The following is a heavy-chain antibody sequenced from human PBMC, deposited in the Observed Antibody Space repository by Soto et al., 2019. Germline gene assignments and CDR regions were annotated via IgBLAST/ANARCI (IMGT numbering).Heavy chain of an antibody. V-gene: IGHV3-11*01. J-gene: IGHJ6*02. CDR2: ITFSGNTV. CDR1: GFTFSDSY. CDR3: ARVSWREKYGMDV. Sequence: PGGSLRLSCAASGFTFSDSYMSWIRKAPGKGLEWISYITFSGNTVYYADSLKGRFTISRDNAKNSLYLQMNRLRAEDTAVYYCARVSWREKYGMDVWGQGTTVTVS.